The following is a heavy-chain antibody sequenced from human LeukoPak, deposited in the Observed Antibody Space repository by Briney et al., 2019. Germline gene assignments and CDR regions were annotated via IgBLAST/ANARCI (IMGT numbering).Heavy chain of an antibody. D-gene: IGHD1-26*01. J-gene: IGHJ4*02. Sequence: SETLSLTCTVSGGSISGYYWSWIRQPAGKGLEWIGRIYSSGSTNYNPSLKSRVTMSLDMSKSQFSLKLSSATAADTAVYYCARVVGTIYYFDYWGQGTLVTVSS. CDR1: GGSISGYY. V-gene: IGHV4-4*07. CDR2: IYSSGST. CDR3: ARVVGTIYYFDY.